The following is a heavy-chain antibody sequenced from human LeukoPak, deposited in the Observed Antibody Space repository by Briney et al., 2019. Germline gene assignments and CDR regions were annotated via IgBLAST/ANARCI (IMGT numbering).Heavy chain of an antibody. J-gene: IGHJ4*02. CDR2: IYYSGGT. V-gene: IGHV4-39*01. CDR3: ARPAVAGWATHFDY. D-gene: IGHD6-19*01. Sequence: SETLSLTCTVSGGSISSSSYYWGWIRQPPGKGLAWIGSIYYSGGTYYNPSLKSRVTISVDTSKNQFSLKLSSVTAADTAVYYCARPAVAGWATHFDYWGQGTLVTVSS. CDR1: GGSISSSSYY.